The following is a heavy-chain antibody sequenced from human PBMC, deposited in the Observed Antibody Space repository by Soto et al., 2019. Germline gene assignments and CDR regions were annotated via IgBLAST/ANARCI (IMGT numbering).Heavy chain of an antibody. CDR1: GFTVSSNY. V-gene: IGHV3-53*01. J-gene: IGHJ4*02. D-gene: IGHD3-22*01. CDR2: IYSGGST. Sequence: GGSLRLSCAASGFTVSSNYMSWVRQAPGKGLEWVSVIYSGGSTYYADSVKGRFTISRDNSKNTLYLQMNSLRAEDTAVYYCARDWGYYDSSGYYYRDYWGQGTLVTVSS. CDR3: ARDWGYYDSSGYYYRDY.